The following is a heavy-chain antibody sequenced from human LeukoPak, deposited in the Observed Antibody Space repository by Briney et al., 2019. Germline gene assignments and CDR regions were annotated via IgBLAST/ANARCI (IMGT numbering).Heavy chain of an antibody. CDR1: GFTFSSYG. V-gene: IGHV3-30*02. Sequence: PGGSLRLSCAASGFTFSSYGMHWVRQAPGKGLEWVAFIRYDGSNKYYADSVKGRFTISRDNSKNSLYLQMNSLRTEDTALYYCAKDISSGYYTLFDYWGQGTLVTVSS. D-gene: IGHD3-22*01. CDR3: AKDISSGYYTLFDY. J-gene: IGHJ4*02. CDR2: IRYDGSNK.